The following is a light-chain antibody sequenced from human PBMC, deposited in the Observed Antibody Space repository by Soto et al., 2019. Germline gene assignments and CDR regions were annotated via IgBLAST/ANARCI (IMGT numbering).Light chain of an antibody. CDR2: EVS. V-gene: IGLV2-14*01. Sequence: QSALTQPGSVSGSPGQSITICCTGTSSDVGGYNYVSWYQQHPGKAPKLMIYEVSNRPSGVSNRFSGSKSGNTASLTISGLQAEDDADYYCSSYTSSSTLVFGGGTKLTVL. CDR3: SSYTSSSTLV. CDR1: SSDVGGYNY. J-gene: IGLJ3*02.